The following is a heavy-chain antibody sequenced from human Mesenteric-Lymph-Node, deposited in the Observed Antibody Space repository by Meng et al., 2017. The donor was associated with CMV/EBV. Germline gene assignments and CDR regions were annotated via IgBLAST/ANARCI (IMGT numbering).Heavy chain of an antibody. D-gene: IGHD2-15*01. Sequence: QWQLQQWGAGLLKPSETLSLTCAVYGGSFSGYYWSWIRQPPGKGLEWIGEINHSGVPNYNPSLKSRVTISLDRSKNQFSLKMSSVTAEDKAVYYCARGSDIPVNNYWGQGTLVTVSS. V-gene: IGHV4-34*01. CDR1: GGSFSGYY. CDR2: INHSGVP. J-gene: IGHJ4*02. CDR3: ARGSDIPVNNY.